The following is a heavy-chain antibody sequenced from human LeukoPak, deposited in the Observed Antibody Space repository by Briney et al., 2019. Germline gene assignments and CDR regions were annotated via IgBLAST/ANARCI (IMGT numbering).Heavy chain of an antibody. J-gene: IGHJ5*02. CDR3: ATDLLAGGLKTFDP. CDR2: FDPEVGET. Sequence: ASVKVSCKVTGNTLSEFSMHWVRQSPGKGLEWMGGFDPEVGETVYAQKFQGRVTMAEDTSTETAYMELSSLRSEDTAVYYCATDLLAGGLKTFDPWGQGTLVSVSS. V-gene: IGHV1-24*01. CDR1: GNTLSEFS.